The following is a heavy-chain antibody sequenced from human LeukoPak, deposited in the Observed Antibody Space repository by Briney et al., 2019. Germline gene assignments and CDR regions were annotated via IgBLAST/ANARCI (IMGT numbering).Heavy chain of an antibody. CDR3: ARGGFAYYYDSSGYYYFDY. CDR2: MNPNSGNT. V-gene: IGHV1-8*01. CDR1: GYTFTSYD. J-gene: IGHJ4*02. Sequence: GASVKVSCKASGYTFTSYDINWVRQATGQGLEWMGWMNPNSGNTGYAQKFQGRVTITADESTSTAYMELSSLRSEDTAVYYCARGGFAYYYDSSGYYYFDYWGQGTLVTVSS. D-gene: IGHD3-22*01.